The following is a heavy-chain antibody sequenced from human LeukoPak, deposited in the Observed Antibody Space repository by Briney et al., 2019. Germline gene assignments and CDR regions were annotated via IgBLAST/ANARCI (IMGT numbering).Heavy chain of an antibody. CDR2: VNHSGST. D-gene: IGHD1-26*01. V-gene: IGHV4-4*02. CDR3: ARHRGATMGPSDD. J-gene: IGHJ4*02. CDR1: GASISSGDR. Sequence: SETLSLTCTISGASISSGDRWTWVRPSPGKRLEWIGEVNHSGSTNYNPSLKSRVTISVDKPENHISLKLSSVTAADTAVYYCARHRGATMGPSDDWGQGTLVTVSS.